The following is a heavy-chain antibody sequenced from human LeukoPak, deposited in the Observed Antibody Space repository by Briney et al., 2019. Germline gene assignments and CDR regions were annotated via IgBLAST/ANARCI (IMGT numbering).Heavy chain of an antibody. J-gene: IGHJ4*02. CDR1: GGSVSSSRYY. D-gene: IGHD5-18*01. Sequence: SETLSLTCTVSGGSVSSSRYYWGWIRQPPGPGLEWIWSIYLNGSPYNNPSLKSRVTISIDTSKNQFSLKVRSVTAAYTAVYYCARRNGYPFFDSWGQGTLVTVSS. CDR2: IYLNGSP. CDR3: ARRNGYPFFDS. V-gene: IGHV4-39*01.